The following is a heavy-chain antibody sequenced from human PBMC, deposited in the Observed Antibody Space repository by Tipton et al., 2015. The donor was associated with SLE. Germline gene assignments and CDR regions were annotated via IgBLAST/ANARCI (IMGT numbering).Heavy chain of an antibody. J-gene: IGHJ6*03. V-gene: IGHV4-31*03. Sequence: TLSLTCNVSGGSISSGGYYWSWIRQHPGKGLEWIGYIYDSKSTYYNPSLKSRLTMSADTSKNQFSLTLMSVTGADTAAYFCARARSDDTFWTDYFYFFYYMDVWGKGTTVTVSS. CDR2: IYDSKST. CDR1: GGSISSGGYY. D-gene: IGHD3/OR15-3a*01. CDR3: ARARSDDTFWTDYFYFFYYMDV.